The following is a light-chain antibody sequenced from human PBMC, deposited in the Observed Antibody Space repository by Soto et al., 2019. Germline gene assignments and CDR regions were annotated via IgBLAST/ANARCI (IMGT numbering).Light chain of an antibody. CDR2: AAS. J-gene: IGKJ4*01. V-gene: IGKV1-5*01. CDR3: QHYNTQSIT. CDR1: ENILKF. Sequence: EIQLIQSPSSLSASVGDRVTITCRASENILKFLAWYQQRSGSAPDLLIYAASDLESGVPSRFSGSGSGTEFTLTIDNLQPNDSATYFCQHYNTQSITFGGGTKVDVK.